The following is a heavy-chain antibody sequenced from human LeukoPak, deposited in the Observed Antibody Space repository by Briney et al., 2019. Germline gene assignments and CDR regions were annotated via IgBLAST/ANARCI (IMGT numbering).Heavy chain of an antibody. V-gene: IGHV1-2*02. CDR1: GYTFTSYY. J-gene: IGHJ5*02. CDR3: TRVNLRGSQYNWFDP. Sequence: GASVKVSCKASGYTFTSYYMHWVRQAPGQGLEWMGRITPVINSAKYAQKFRDRLTITADTITVTAYMELSSLTPDDTAVYYCTRVNLRGSQYNWFDPWGQGTRVIVSS. D-gene: IGHD1-26*01. CDR2: ITPVINSA.